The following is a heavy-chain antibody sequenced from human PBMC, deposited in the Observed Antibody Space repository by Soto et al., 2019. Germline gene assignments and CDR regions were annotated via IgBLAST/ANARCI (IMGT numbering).Heavy chain of an antibody. D-gene: IGHD5-18*01. J-gene: IGHJ2*01. CDR2: ISYDGSNK. Sequence: QVQLVESGGGVVQPGRSLRLSCAASGFTFSSYAMHWVRQAPGQGLEWVAVISYDGSNKYYADSVKGRFTISRDNSKHTLYLQMNSLRAEDTAVYYCARDPLWGTAMVLWYFDRWGRGTLVTVSS. CDR3: ARDPLWGTAMVLWYFDR. V-gene: IGHV3-30-3*01. CDR1: GFTFSSYA.